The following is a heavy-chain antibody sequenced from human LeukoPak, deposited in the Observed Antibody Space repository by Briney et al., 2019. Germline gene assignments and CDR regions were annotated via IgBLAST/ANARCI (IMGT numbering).Heavy chain of an antibody. CDR1: GFTFSSYG. D-gene: IGHD1-1*01. CDR2: ISYDGSNK. CDR3: AKDQSGRIDY. Sequence: GGSLRLSCAASGFTFSSYGMHWVRQAPGKGLEWVAVISYDGSNKYYADSVKGRFTISRDNSKNTLYLQMNSLRAEDTAAYYCAKDQSGRIDYWGQGTLVTVSS. V-gene: IGHV3-30*18. J-gene: IGHJ4*02.